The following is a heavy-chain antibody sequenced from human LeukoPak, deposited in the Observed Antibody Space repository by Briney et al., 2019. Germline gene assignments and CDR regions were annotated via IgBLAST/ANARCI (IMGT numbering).Heavy chain of an antibody. V-gene: IGHV4-4*02. CDR1: GGSISSNNW. J-gene: IGHJ4*02. CDR3: ARDLGYSYGLGLDY. D-gene: IGHD5-18*01. Sequence: SGTLSLTCAVSGGSISSNNWWSWVRQPPGKGLEWIGEIYHSGGTNYSPSLKSRVTISLDKSKNQFSLKLNSVTAADTAVYYCARDLGYSYGLGLDYWGQGTLVTVPS. CDR2: IYHSGGT.